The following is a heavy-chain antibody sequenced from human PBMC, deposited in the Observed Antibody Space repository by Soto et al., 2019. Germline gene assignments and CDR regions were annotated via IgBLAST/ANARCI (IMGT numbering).Heavy chain of an antibody. CDR3: AHGGDATVTNNWFDP. D-gene: IGHD4-17*01. CDR1: GFSLSTSGVG. V-gene: IGHV2-5*02. J-gene: IGHJ5*02. Sequence: QITLKESGPTLVKPTQTLTLTCTFSGFSLSTSGVGVGWIRQPPGKALEWLALIYWDDDKRYSPSLKSRLTIXXDXSXSQVVLTMTNMDPVDTATYYCAHGGDATVTNNWFDPWGQGTLVTVSS. CDR2: IYWDDDK.